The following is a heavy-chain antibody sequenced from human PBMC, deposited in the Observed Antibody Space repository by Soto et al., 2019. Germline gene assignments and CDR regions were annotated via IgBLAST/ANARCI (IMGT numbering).Heavy chain of an antibody. Sequence: SVKVSCKASGGTFSSYAISWVRQAPGQGLEWMGGIIPIFGTANYAQKFQGRVTITADESTSTAYMELSSLRSEDTAVYYCTKGYCSGGSCYTEGYYFDYWGQGTLVTVSS. J-gene: IGHJ4*02. CDR3: TKGYCSGGSCYTEGYYFDY. D-gene: IGHD2-15*01. CDR2: IIPIFGTA. V-gene: IGHV1-69*01. CDR1: GGTFSSYA.